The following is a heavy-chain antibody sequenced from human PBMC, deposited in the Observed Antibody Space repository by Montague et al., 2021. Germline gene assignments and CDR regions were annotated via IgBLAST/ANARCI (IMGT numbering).Heavy chain of an antibody. Sequence: SLILSCAASGFTFDDYAMHWVRQTPGKGLEWVSGISWNSGSIGYADSVKGRFTISRDNAKNSLYLQMNSLRAEDTALYYCAKDAGIVVVPARHFDYWGQGTLVTVSS. CDR1: GFTFDDYA. CDR3: AKDAGIVVVPARHFDY. V-gene: IGHV3-9*01. CDR2: ISWNSGSI. J-gene: IGHJ4*02. D-gene: IGHD2-2*01.